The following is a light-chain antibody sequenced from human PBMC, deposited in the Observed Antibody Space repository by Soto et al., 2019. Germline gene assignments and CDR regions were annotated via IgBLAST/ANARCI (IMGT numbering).Light chain of an antibody. Sequence: DIQLTQSPSILSASLLERITIXLRASQSIRSWLAWYQQKPGKAPKLLIYDAYSLESGVPSRFSGSGSGTEFTLTISSLQPDDFATYYCQHYNSYSEAFGQGTKVDIK. CDR1: QSIRSW. J-gene: IGKJ1*01. CDR2: DAY. V-gene: IGKV1-5*01. CDR3: QHYNSYSEA.